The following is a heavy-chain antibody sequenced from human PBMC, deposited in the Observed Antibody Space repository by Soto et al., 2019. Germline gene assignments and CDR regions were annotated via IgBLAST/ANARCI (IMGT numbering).Heavy chain of an antibody. CDR1: GFTVSSNY. CDR2: IYSGGST. Sequence: GGSLRLSCAASGFTVSSNYMSWVRQAPGKGLEWVSVIYSGGSTYYAGSVKGRFTISRDNSKNTLYLQMNSLRAEDTAVYYCARDYPTLNSSSCYDYWGQGTLVTVSS. D-gene: IGHD6-13*01. CDR3: ARDYPTLNSSSCYDY. J-gene: IGHJ4*02. V-gene: IGHV3-66*01.